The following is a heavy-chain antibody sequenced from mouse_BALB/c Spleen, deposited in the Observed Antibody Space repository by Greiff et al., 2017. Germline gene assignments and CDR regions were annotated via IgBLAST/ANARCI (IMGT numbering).Heavy chain of an antibody. D-gene: IGHD2-14*01. V-gene: IGHV5-6-5*01. CDR3: ARGYRYDDPWFAY. CDR2: ISSGGST. CDR1: GFTFSSYA. Sequence: DVKLVESGGGLVKPGGSLKLSCAASGFTFSSYAMSWVRQTPEKRLEWVASISSGGSTYYPDSVKGRFTISRDNARNILYLQMSSLRSEDTAMYYCARGYRYDDPWFAYWGQGTLVTVSA. J-gene: IGHJ3*01.